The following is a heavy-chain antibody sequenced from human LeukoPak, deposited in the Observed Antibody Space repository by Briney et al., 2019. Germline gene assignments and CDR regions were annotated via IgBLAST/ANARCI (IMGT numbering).Heavy chain of an antibody. V-gene: IGHV3-49*04. CDR3: SRKSKYLDD. CDR1: GFTFSGYD. J-gene: IGHJ4*02. CDR2: IRSNAYGGTT. Sequence: GGSLRLSCVTSGFTFSGYDMTWVRQAPGKGLEWVGFIRSNAYGGTTEFAASVRGRFLFSRDNSTSVAYLLMKSLKTEDTALYYCSRKSKYLDDWGQGTLVTVSS. D-gene: IGHD1-14*01.